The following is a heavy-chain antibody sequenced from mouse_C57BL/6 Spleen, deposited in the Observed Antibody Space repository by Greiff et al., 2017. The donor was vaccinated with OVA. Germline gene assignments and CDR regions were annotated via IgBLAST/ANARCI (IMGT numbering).Heavy chain of an antibody. D-gene: IGHD1-1*01. J-gene: IGHJ3*01. V-gene: IGHV3-6*01. Sequence: EVKLLESGPGLVKPSQSLSLTCSVTGYSITSGYYWNWIRQFPGNKLEWMGYISYDGSNNYNPSLKNRISITRDTSKNQFFLKLNSVTTEDTATYYCAAGGLITTVPPWFAYWGQGTLVTVSA. CDR3: AAGGLITTVPPWFAY. CDR2: ISYDGSN. CDR1: GYSITSGYY.